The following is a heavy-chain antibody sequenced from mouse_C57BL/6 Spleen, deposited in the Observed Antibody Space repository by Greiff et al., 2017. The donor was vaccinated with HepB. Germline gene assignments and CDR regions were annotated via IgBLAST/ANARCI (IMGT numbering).Heavy chain of an antibody. V-gene: IGHV1-4*01. J-gene: IGHJ4*01. Sequence: VKLMESGAELARPGASVKMSCKASGYTFTSYTMHWVKQRPGQGLEWIGYINPSSGYTKYNQKFKDKATLTADKSSSTAYMQLSSLTSEDSAVYYCASPDAMDYWGQGTSVTVSS. CDR3: ASPDAMDY. CDR1: GYTFTSYT. CDR2: INPSSGYT.